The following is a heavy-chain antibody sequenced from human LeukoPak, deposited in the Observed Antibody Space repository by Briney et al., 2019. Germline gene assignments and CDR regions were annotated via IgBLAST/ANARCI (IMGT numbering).Heavy chain of an antibody. CDR1: GFTFSSYG. V-gene: IGHV3-48*01. D-gene: IGHD6-6*01. CDR3: ARGGAARPDY. Sequence: PGGSLRLSCAASGFTFSSYGMDWVRQAPGKGLEWLSYISSSSSSIYYADSVKGRFTISRDNAKNSLFLQMNSLRAEDTAVYYCARGGAARPDYWGQGTLVTVSS. J-gene: IGHJ4*02. CDR2: ISSSSSSI.